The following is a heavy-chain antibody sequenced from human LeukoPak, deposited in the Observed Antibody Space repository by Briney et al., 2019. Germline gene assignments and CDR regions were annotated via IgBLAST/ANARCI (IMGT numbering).Heavy chain of an antibody. CDR1: GGTFSSYA. Sequence: GASVKVSCKASGGTFSSYAISWVRQAPGQGLEWMGRIIPILGIANYAQRFQGRVTITADKSTSTAYMELSSLRSEDTAVYYCARYIGGSFDYWGQGTLVTVSS. CDR2: IIPILGIA. V-gene: IGHV1-69*04. J-gene: IGHJ4*02. CDR3: ARYIGGSFDY. D-gene: IGHD3-16*01.